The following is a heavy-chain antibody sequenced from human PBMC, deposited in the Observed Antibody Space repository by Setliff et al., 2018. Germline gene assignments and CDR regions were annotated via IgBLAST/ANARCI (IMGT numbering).Heavy chain of an antibody. D-gene: IGHD3-9*01. CDR2: VDPEDGET. Sequence: GPQVKVSCKASGYTFTDYYMHWVQQAPGKGLEWMGRVDPEDGETIYAEKFQGRVTITADTSTDTAYMEMSSLRSEDTAVYYCITTPPHYDILTGYYTNDYFDYWGQGTLVTVSS. CDR1: GYTFTDYY. J-gene: IGHJ4*02. V-gene: IGHV1-69-2*01. CDR3: ITTPPHYDILTGYYTNDYFDY.